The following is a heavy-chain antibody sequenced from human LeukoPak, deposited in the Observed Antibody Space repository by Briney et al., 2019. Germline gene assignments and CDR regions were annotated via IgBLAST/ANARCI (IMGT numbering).Heavy chain of an antibody. CDR2: ISGSDGST. Sequence: GGSLRLSCAASGFTFSSYAMSWVRQAPGKGLEWVSGISGSDGSTYYADSVKGRFTISRDNSKNALYLQMNSLRAEDTAVYYCANHHYYDSSGHFDYWGQGTLVTVSS. CDR3: ANHHYYDSSGHFDY. V-gene: IGHV3-23*01. J-gene: IGHJ4*02. D-gene: IGHD3-22*01. CDR1: GFTFSSYA.